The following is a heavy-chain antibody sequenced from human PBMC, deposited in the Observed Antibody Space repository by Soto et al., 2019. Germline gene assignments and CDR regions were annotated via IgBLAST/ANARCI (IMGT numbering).Heavy chain of an antibody. Sequence: SETLSLTCTVSGGSFKSGSYSWSWIRQTPGKGLEWIGYVYHTGRTSYNPSLKSRVSISMDTSKNQFSLDLDSVTAADTAVYFCARDFAYFDSWGQGTLVTVSS. CDR3: ARDFAYFDS. V-gene: IGHV4-61*01. CDR2: VYHTGRT. CDR1: GGSFKSGSYS. D-gene: IGHD3-3*01. J-gene: IGHJ4*02.